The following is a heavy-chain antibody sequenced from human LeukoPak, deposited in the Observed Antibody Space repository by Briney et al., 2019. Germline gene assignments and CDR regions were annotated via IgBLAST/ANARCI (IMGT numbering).Heavy chain of an antibody. CDR1: GASIRSYY. CDR2: IYYSGST. D-gene: IGHD3-9*01. J-gene: IGHJ5*02. V-gene: IGHV4-59*12. Sequence: SETLPLTCTVSGASIRSYYWSWIRQPPGKGLEWIGNIYYSGSTNYNPSLKSRVTISVDPSNNQFSLNVNSVTAADTAVYYCASVDILTGYSFDHWGQGTLVTVSS. CDR3: ASVDILTGYSFDH.